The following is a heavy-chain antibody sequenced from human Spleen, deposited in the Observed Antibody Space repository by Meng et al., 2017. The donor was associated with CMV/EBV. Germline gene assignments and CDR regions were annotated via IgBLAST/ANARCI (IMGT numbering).Heavy chain of an antibody. CDR2: ISRDGGNT. CDR1: GFTFDDYA. Sequence: GGSLRLSCAASGFTFDDYAMHWVRQAPGKGLEWVSLISRDGGNTYYADSVKGRFTISRDNSKNSLYLQMNSLRVEDTALYYCAKESFPDHLQTYYYYGMDIWGQGTTVTVSS. D-gene: IGHD1-14*01. J-gene: IGHJ6*02. CDR3: AKESFPDHLQTYYYYGMDI. V-gene: IGHV3-43D*03.